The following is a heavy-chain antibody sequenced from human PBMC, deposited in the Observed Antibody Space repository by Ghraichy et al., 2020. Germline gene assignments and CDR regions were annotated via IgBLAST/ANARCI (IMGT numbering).Heavy chain of an antibody. V-gene: IGHV4-4*02. D-gene: IGHD6-13*01. J-gene: IGHJ4*02. CDR1: GGSISTSIW. Sequence: SETLSLTCAVSGGSISTSIWWSWVRQSPGKGLEWIGGISLGTHGGITDYNPSLKSRVAMSLDMSKNQFSLNLYSVTAADTAVYYCARSTSAAGRTAHWGQGTLVTVSS. CDR2: ISLGTHGGIT. CDR3: ARSTSAAGRTAH.